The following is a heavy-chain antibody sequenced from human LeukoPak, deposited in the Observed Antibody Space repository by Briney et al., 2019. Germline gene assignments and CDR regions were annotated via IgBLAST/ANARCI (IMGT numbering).Heavy chain of an antibody. Sequence: GGSLRLSCAAAGFTFSSYAMSWVRQAPGKGLEWVSAISGSGCSTYYADSVKGRFTISRYNSKYTLYLQMNSLRAEDTAVYYCAKRPSGWSVTVYFDCWGQGTLVTVSS. CDR2: ISGSGCST. J-gene: IGHJ4*02. D-gene: IGHD6-19*01. CDR1: GFTFSSYA. V-gene: IGHV3-23*01. CDR3: AKRPSGWSVTVYFDC.